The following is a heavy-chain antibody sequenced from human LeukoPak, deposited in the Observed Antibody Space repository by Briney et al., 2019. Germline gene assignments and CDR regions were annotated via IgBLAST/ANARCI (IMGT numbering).Heavy chain of an antibody. CDR3: AKVVQYTASTGTGPDY. CDR2: IWYDGSYK. Sequence: GRSLRLSCAASGFIFSNYGMHWVRQAPGKGLDWVAVIWYDGSYKYYADSVKGRFTISRDNSKNTLYLQMNSLRAEDTAIYYCAKVVQYTASTGTGPDYWGQGTLVTVSS. CDR1: GFIFSNYG. V-gene: IGHV3-33*06. J-gene: IGHJ4*02. D-gene: IGHD6-13*01.